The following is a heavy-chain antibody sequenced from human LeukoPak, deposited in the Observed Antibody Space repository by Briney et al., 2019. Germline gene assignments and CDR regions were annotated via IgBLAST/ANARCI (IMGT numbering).Heavy chain of an antibody. D-gene: IGHD6-19*01. CDR2: IWYDGSNK. CDR1: GFTFSSYG. V-gene: IGHV3-33*01. J-gene: IGHJ5*02. Sequence: PGGSLRLSCAASGFTFSSYGMHWVRQAPGKGLEWVAVIWYDGSNKYYADSVKGRFTISRDNSKNTLYLQMNSLRAEGTAVYYCARDMAAVASSNWFDPWGQGTLVTVSS. CDR3: ARDMAAVASSNWFDP.